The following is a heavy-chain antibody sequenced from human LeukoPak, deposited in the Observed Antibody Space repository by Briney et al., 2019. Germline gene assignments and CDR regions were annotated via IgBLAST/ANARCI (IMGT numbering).Heavy chain of an antibody. J-gene: IGHJ4*02. CDR3: ARYADGAYYFDY. CDR2: IYPGDSRI. D-gene: IGHD2-8*01. V-gene: IGHV5-51*01. CDR1: GYLFPNYW. Sequence: GESLKISCEGSGYLFPNYWIGWVRQPPGKGLEWIGLIYPGDSRIRYSPSFQGQVTISADTSISTAYLQWRSLGASDTAMYYCARYADGAYYFDYWGPGTLVTVSS.